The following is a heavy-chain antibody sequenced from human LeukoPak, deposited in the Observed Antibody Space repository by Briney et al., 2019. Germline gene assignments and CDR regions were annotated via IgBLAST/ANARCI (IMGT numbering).Heavy chain of an antibody. CDR2: IISSSRST. Sequence: GGSLRLSCAASGFTFSNHGMNWVRQAPGKGLEWVSGIISSSRSTYYADSVRGRFTISRDNSRNTLYLQMNSLRAGDTALYYCARVDYSNLPFDYWGQGTLVTVSS. CDR1: GFTFSNHG. CDR3: ARVDYSNLPFDY. D-gene: IGHD4-11*01. J-gene: IGHJ4*02. V-gene: IGHV3-23*01.